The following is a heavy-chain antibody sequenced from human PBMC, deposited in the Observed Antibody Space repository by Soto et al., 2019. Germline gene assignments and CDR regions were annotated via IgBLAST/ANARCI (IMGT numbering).Heavy chain of an antibody. J-gene: IGHJ4*02. Sequence: SVKVSCKASGGTFSSYAISWVRQAPGQGLEWMGGIIPIFGTANYAQKFQGRVTITADESTSTAYMELSSLRSEDTAVYYCARGLYYYDSSGYPDYWYFDYWGQGTLVTVSS. CDR3: ARGLYYYDSSGYPDYWYFDY. D-gene: IGHD3-22*01. V-gene: IGHV1-69*13. CDR1: GGTFSSYA. CDR2: IIPIFGTA.